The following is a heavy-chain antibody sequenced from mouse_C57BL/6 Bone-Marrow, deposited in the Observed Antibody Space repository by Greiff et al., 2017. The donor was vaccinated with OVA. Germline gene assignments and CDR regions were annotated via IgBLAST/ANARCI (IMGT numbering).Heavy chain of an antibody. CDR2: IDPENGDT. Sequence: VQLQQSGAELVRPGASVKLSCTASGFNIKDDYMHWVKQRPEQGLEWIGWIDPENGDTEYASKFQGNATITADTSSNTAYLQLSSLTSEDTAVYYCTTLDGYYAMDYWGQGTSVTVSS. CDR1: GFNIKDDY. CDR3: TTLDGYYAMDY. D-gene: IGHD2-10*02. V-gene: IGHV14-4*01. J-gene: IGHJ4*01.